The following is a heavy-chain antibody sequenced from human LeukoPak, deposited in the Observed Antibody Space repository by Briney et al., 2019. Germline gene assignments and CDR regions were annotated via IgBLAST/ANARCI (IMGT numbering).Heavy chain of an antibody. V-gene: IGHV4-30-4*01. CDR3: ARGHRYCSGGSCYSVNWFDP. J-gene: IGHJ5*02. Sequence: SQTLFLTFTVSGGSISSGGYYWSWIRQPPRKGLEWVGYIFYSGSTYYNPSLKSRVTISVDTSKNQFSLKLSSVTAADTAVYYCARGHRYCSGGSCYSVNWFDPWGQGTLVTVSS. CDR1: GGSISSGGYY. CDR2: IFYSGST. D-gene: IGHD2-15*01.